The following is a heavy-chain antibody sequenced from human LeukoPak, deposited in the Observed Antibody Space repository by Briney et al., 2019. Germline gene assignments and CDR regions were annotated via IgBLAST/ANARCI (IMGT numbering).Heavy chain of an antibody. Sequence: SETLSLTCTVSGGSISSYYWSWIRQPPGKGLEWIGSIYSGSTYYNPSLKSRVTISVDTSKNQFSPKLSSVTAADTAVYYCARMRSRSLGDYWGQGTLVTVSS. CDR3: ARMRSRSLGDY. D-gene: IGHD2-15*01. CDR1: GGSISSYY. CDR2: IYSGST. J-gene: IGHJ4*02. V-gene: IGHV4-59*05.